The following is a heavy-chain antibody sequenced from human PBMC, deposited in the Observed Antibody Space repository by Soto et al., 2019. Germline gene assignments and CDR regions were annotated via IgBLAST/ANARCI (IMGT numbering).Heavy chain of an antibody. D-gene: IGHD3-22*01. Sequence: SETLSLTCTVSGGSVSSGSYYWSWIRQPPGKGLEWIGYIYYSGSTNYNPSLKSRVTISVDTSKNQFSLKLSSVTAADTAVYYCARRQYYYDSSGYANWFDPWGQVTLVTVSS. CDR3: ARRQYYYDSSGYANWFDP. CDR1: GGSVSSGSYY. V-gene: IGHV4-61*01. J-gene: IGHJ5*02. CDR2: IYYSGST.